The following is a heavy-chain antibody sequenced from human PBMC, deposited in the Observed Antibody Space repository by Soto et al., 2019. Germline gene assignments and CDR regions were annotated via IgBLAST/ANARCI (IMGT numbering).Heavy chain of an antibody. CDR3: AKDRKPEGRWPFDH. CDR2: VFGNGGGI. Sequence: EVQLLESGGGLVQPGGSLRLSCAASGFTFSTYAMSWVRQAPGGGLEWVSGVFGNGGGISYADSVKGRFTISRDNSNNMLYLQVHSLRAEDTALYYCAKDRKPEGRWPFDHWGQGTLVTGSS. V-gene: IGHV3-23*01. CDR1: GFTFSTYA. J-gene: IGHJ4*02. D-gene: IGHD3-16*02.